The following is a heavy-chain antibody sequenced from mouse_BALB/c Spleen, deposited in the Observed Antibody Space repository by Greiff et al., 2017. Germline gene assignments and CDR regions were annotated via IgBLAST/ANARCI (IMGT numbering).Heavy chain of an antibody. V-gene: IGHV1-14*01. Sequence: VHLKQSGPELVKPGASVKMSCKASGYTFTSYVMHWVKQKPGQGLEWIGYINPYNDGTKYNEKFKGKATLTSDKSSNTAYMELSSLTSEDSAVYYCARNYGSSYYYAMDYWGQGTSVTVSA. J-gene: IGHJ4*01. D-gene: IGHD1-1*01. CDR1: GYTFTSYV. CDR3: ARNYGSSYYYAMDY. CDR2: INPYNDGT.